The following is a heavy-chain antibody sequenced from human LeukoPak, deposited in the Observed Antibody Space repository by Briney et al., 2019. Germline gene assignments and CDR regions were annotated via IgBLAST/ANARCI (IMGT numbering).Heavy chain of an antibody. Sequence: GGSLRLSCAASGFTFSSYAMHWVRQAPGKGLEYVSAISSNGGSTYYANSVKGRFTISRDNSKNTLYLQMGSLRAEDMAVYYCARDRDCSSTSCYAPFDYWGQGTLVAVSS. CDR1: GFTFSSYA. J-gene: IGHJ4*02. CDR3: ARDRDCSSTSCYAPFDY. V-gene: IGHV3-64*01. CDR2: ISSNGGST. D-gene: IGHD2-2*01.